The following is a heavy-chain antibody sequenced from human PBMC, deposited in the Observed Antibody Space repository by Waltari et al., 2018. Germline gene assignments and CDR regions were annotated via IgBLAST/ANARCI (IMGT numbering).Heavy chain of an antibody. CDR1: GYTLTDLS. CDR2: YDTGTAEI. D-gene: IGHD5-12*01. V-gene: IGHV1-24*01. CDR3: ATDNHRQSGYDI. Sequence: QVQLEQSGAEVKKPGASVKVSCKVSGYTLTDLSMHWVRQAPGKGLEWMGGYDTGTAEIIYAPTVQGRVTRTEDTSSETAHMELSSLTSEDTAVDYCATDNHRQSGYDIWGQGTLVTVSS. J-gene: IGHJ4*02.